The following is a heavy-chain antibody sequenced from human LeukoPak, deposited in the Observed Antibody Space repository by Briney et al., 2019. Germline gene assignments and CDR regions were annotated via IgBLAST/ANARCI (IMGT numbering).Heavy chain of an antibody. CDR3: AKERGDSSSYPSSGQDIDWFDP. D-gene: IGHD6-13*01. V-gene: IGHV3-23*01. J-gene: IGHJ5*02. Sequence: GGSLRLSCAASGSTFSGYAMSWVRQAPGKGLEWVSAISGSGGSTYYADSVKGRFTISRDNSKNTLYLQMNSLRAEDTAVYYCAKERGDSSSYPSSGQDIDWFDPWGQGTLVTVSS. CDR1: GSTFSGYA. CDR2: ISGSGGST.